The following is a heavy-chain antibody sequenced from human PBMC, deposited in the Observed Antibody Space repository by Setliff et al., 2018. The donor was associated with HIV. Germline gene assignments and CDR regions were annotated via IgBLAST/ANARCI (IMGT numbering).Heavy chain of an antibody. CDR2: INHRGIT. J-gene: IGHJ5*02. CDR1: GVSFSGYY. D-gene: IGHD3-3*01. V-gene: IGHV4-34*01. Sequence: SETLSLTCAVYGVSFSGYYWSWIRQPPGKGLEWIGEINHRGITNYSPSLKSRVTRSVDTSKNQFSLQLNSVTAADTAVYYCARHGDRSGWFDPWGQGTLVTVSA. CDR3: ARHGDRSGWFDP.